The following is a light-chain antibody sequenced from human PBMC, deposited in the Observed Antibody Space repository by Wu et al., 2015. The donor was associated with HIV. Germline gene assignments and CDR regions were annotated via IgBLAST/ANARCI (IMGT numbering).Light chain of an antibody. V-gene: IGKV3-11*01. CDR1: QSVSSY. CDR3: QQRSNWPPVYT. J-gene: IGKJ2*01. Sequence: EIVLTQSPATLSLSPGERATLSCRASQSVSSYVAWYQQKPGQAPNLLIYDTSNRATGIPAGFSGSGSGTDFTLTISSLEPEDFAVYYCQQRSNWPPVYTFGQGTKLEI. CDR2: DTS.